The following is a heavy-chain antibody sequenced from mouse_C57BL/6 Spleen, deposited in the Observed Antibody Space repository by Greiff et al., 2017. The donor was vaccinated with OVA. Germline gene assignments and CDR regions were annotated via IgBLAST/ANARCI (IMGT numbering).Heavy chain of an antibody. Sequence: QVQLQQPGAELVKPGASVKLSCKASGYTFTSYWMHWVKQRPGQGLEWIGMIHPNSGSTNYNEKFKSKATLTVDKSSSTAYMQLSSLTSEDSAVYYCARDDYGSSYDYWGQGATLTVSS. CDR1: GYTFTSYW. D-gene: IGHD1-1*01. CDR2: IHPNSGST. V-gene: IGHV1-64*01. J-gene: IGHJ2*01. CDR3: ARDDYGSSYDY.